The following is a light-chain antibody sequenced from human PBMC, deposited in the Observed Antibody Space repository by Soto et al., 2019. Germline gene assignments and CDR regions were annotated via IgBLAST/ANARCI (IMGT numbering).Light chain of an antibody. CDR3: QQYNSYS. CDR2: DAS. Sequence: DIQRTQSPSTLSASVGDRVTITCRASHSISSWLAWYQQKPGKAPKLLIYDASSLESGVPSRFSGSGSGTEFTLTISSLQPDDFATYYCQQYNSYSFGQGTKVDIK. CDR1: HSISSW. V-gene: IGKV1-5*01. J-gene: IGKJ1*01.